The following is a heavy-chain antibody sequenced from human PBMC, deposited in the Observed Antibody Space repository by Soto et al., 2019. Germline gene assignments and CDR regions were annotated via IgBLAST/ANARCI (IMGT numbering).Heavy chain of an antibody. CDR1: GFAFNTYS. V-gene: IGHV3-21*06. D-gene: IGHD5-12*01. CDR3: ARHDGWLILVY. Sequence: GGSLRLSCAASGFAFNTYSMNWVRQAPGKGLEWVAFITRSSSYIYYADSVRGRFTLSRDNAKNSLYLQMNSLRAEDTAIYYCARHDGWLILVYRGQGTLVNLSS. J-gene: IGHJ4*02. CDR2: ITRSSSYI.